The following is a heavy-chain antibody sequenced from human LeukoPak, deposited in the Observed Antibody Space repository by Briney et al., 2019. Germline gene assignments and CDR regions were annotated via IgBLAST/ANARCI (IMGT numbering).Heavy chain of an antibody. CDR2: IYDSGST. Sequence: SETLSLTCTVSGASIRSGDYYWSWIRQPPGKGLEWIGYIYDSGSTYYNPSLKSRITISVDTSENRFSLKLGSVTATDTAVYYCARDCSGGSCYGAFDIWGQGTMVTVSS. J-gene: IGHJ3*02. CDR3: ARDCSGGSCYGAFDI. V-gene: IGHV4-30-4*01. CDR1: GASIRSGDYY. D-gene: IGHD2-15*01.